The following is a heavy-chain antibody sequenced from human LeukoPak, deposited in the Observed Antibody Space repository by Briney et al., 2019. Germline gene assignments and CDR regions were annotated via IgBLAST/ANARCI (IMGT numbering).Heavy chain of an antibody. CDR3: ARGTGSLFY. CDR2: VFTSGNT. J-gene: IGHJ4*01. Sequence: SETLSLTCAVSGGSITRGSYYWTWIRQPAGKALEWIGHVFTSGNTNYNPSLKGRVTISIETSKSQFSLNLNSVTAADAAVYYCARGTGSLFYWGHGILVTVSS. V-gene: IGHV4-61*09. CDR1: GGSITRGSYY. D-gene: IGHD3-10*01.